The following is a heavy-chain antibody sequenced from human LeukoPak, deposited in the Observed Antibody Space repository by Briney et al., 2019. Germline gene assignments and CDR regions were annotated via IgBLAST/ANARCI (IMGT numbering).Heavy chain of an antibody. Sequence: GGSLRLSCAASGFTFSSYGMSWVRQAPGKGLEWVSAISSTGGTTYYADSVKGRFTISRDNSKNTLYLQMNSLRAEDTDIYYCAKNGERGAYCSGGSCYPYYYYYMDVWGKGTTVTISS. CDR2: ISSTGGTT. CDR3: AKNGERGAYCSGGSCYPYYYYYMDV. V-gene: IGHV3-23*01. D-gene: IGHD2-15*01. CDR1: GFTFSSYG. J-gene: IGHJ6*03.